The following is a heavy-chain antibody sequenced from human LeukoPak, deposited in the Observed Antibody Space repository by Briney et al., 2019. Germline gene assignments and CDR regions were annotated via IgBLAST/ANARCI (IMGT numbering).Heavy chain of an antibody. CDR3: AGLNYYDSSGTGTNDY. J-gene: IGHJ4*02. CDR1: GGSISSGDYY. V-gene: IGHV4-30-4*01. CDR2: IYYSGST. Sequence: KPSETLSLTCTVSGGSISSGDYYWSWIRQPPGKGLEWIGYIYYSGSTYYNPSLKSRVTISVDTSKNQFSLKLSSVTAADTAVYYCAGLNYYDSSGTGTNDYWGQGTLVTVSS. D-gene: IGHD3-22*01.